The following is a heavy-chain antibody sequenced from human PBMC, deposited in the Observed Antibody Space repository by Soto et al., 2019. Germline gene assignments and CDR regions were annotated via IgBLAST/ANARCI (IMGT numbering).Heavy chain of an antibody. D-gene: IGHD2-15*01. CDR1: GFTFSSYG. V-gene: IGHV3-30*18. CDR2: ISYDGSNK. Sequence: QVQLVESGGGVVQPGRSLRLSCAASGFTFSSYGMHWVRQAPGKGLERVAVISYDGSNKYYADSVKGRFTISRNNSKNPLYLPMNRLLAADPAWQYRGKGLGRVVVGAPLDFWGQGTLVTVSA. CDR3: GKGLGRVVVGAPLDF. J-gene: IGHJ4*02.